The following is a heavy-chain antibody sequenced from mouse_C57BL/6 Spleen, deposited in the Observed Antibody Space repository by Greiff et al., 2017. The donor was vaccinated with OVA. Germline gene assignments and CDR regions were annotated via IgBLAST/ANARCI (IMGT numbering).Heavy chain of an antibody. D-gene: IGHD1-1*01. J-gene: IGHJ1*03. V-gene: IGHV2-9*01. Sequence: VQVVESGPGLVAPSQSLSITCTVSGFSLTSYGVDWVRQPPGKGLEWLGVIWGGGSTNYNSALMSRLSISKDNSKSQVFLKMNSLQTDDTAMYYWAKHADYYGSSYPYWYFDVWGTGTTVTVSS. CDR1: GFSLTSYG. CDR3: AKHADYYGSSYPYWYFDV. CDR2: IWGGGST.